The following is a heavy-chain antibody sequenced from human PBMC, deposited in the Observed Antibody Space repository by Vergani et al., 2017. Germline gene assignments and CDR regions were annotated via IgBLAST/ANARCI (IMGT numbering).Heavy chain of an antibody. CDR1: GYSISSGYY. V-gene: IGHV4-38-2*01. CDR3: ARQGAAARTFDY. Sequence: QVQLQESGPGLVKPSETLSLTCAVSGYSISSGYYWGWIRQPPGKGLEWIGSIYHSGSTYYNPSLKSRVTISVDTSKNQFSLKLSSVTAADTAVYYCARQGAAARTFDYWGQGTLVTVYS. D-gene: IGHD6-13*01. J-gene: IGHJ4*02. CDR2: IYHSGST.